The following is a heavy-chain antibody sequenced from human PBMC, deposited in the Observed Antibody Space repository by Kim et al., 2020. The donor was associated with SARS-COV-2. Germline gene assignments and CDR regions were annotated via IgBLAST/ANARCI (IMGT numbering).Heavy chain of an antibody. Sequence: SVKVSCKASGGTFSSYAISWVRQAPGQGLEWMGGIIPIFGTANYAQKFQGRVTITADESTSTAYMELSSLRSEDTAVYYCARGAEMATIWGAFDIWGQGTMVTVSS. CDR1: GGTFSSYA. D-gene: IGHD5-12*01. J-gene: IGHJ3*02. CDR3: ARGAEMATIWGAFDI. CDR2: IIPIFGTA. V-gene: IGHV1-69*13.